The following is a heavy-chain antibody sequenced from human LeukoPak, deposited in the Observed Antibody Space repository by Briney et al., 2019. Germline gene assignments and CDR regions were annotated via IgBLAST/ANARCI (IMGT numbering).Heavy chain of an antibody. CDR2: INPNSGGT. CDR3: ARGFKTSDYYSDSSGYDAFDI. D-gene: IGHD3-22*01. Sequence: GASVKVSCKASGYTFTGYYMHWVRQAPGQGLEWMGWINPNSGGTNYAQKFQGRVTMTRDTSINTAYMELSRLRSDDTAVYYCARGFKTSDYYSDSSGYDAFDIWGQGTMVTVSS. CDR1: GYTFTGYY. V-gene: IGHV1-2*02. J-gene: IGHJ3*02.